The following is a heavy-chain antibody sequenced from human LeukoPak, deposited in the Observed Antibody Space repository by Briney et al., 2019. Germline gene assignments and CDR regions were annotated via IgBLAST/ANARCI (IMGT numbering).Heavy chain of an antibody. V-gene: IGHV1-46*01. D-gene: IGHD5-18*01. CDR1: GYTFTSYY. Sequence: ASVKVSCKASGYTFTSYYMHWVRQAPGQVLGWMGIINPSGGSTSYAQKFQGRVTMTRDTSTSTVYMELSSLRSEDTAVYYCARDHGLGIQLWFLDYWGQGTLVTVSS. CDR2: INPSGGST. CDR3: ARDHGLGIQLWFLDY. J-gene: IGHJ4*02.